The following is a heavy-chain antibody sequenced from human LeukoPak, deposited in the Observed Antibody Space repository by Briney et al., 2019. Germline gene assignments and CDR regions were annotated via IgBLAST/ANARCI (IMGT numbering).Heavy chain of an antibody. V-gene: IGHV3-30-3*01. CDR1: GFTFSSYA. D-gene: IGHD3-10*01. CDR2: LAYDGTNE. Sequence: GKSLRLSCAASGFTFSSYAMHWVRQAPGEGLEWVALLAYDGTNEYYMNSVKGRFTISRDNSKNTVYLQMNSLRPDDTAVYYCARGGPLGDTNRFDFWGQGTSVTVSS. J-gene: IGHJ5*01. CDR3: ARGGPLGDTNRFDF.